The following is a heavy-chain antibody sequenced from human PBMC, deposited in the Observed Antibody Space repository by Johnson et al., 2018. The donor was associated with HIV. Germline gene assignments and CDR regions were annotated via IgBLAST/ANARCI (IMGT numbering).Heavy chain of an antibody. V-gene: IGHV3-30-3*01. CDR1: GFTFSSYA. CDR2: ISYDGSNK. CDR3: ARDPNYNSVDAFYI. J-gene: IGHJ3*02. D-gene: IGHD3-10*01. Sequence: QVQLVESGGGLVQPGGSLRLSCAASGFTFSSYAMNWVRQAPGKGLEWVAVISYDGSNKYFAYSVKGRFTISRDNSKNTLYLQMNRLRADDTALYYCARDPNYNSVDAFYIWGQGTMVTVSS.